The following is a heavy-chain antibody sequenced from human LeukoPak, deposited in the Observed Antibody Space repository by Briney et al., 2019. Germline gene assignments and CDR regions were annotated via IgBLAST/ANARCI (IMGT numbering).Heavy chain of an antibody. J-gene: IGHJ4*02. CDR3: ARGFYDFSL. D-gene: IGHD3-3*01. CDR1: GGTFSSYA. CDR2: IIPIFGTA. V-gene: IGHV1-69*13. Sequence: ASVRVSCKASGGTFSSYAISWVRQAPGQGLEWMGGIIPIFGTANYAQKFQGRVTITADESTSTAYLELRSLRSEDTAFYYCARGFYDFSLWGQGTLVTVSS.